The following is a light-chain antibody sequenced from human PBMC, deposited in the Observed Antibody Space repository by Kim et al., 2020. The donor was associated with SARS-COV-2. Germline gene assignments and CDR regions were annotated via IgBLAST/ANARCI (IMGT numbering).Light chain of an antibody. J-gene: IGKJ1*01. CDR1: PSVSSGY. V-gene: IGKV3-20*01. CDR3: HQYGSSPQT. Sequence: SPGERATLSCRASPSVSSGYFAWYQQKPGQAPRLLIYGAFKRPTGIPDRFSGSGSGTDFTLTVSRLEPEDFAVYYCHQYGSSPQTFGQGTKVEIK. CDR2: GAF.